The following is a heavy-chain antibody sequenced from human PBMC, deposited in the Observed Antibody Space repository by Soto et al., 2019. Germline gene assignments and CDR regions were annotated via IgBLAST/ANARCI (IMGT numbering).Heavy chain of an antibody. CDR2: IIPIFGTA. CDR3: ARGAYDSYLTPAWDAFDI. D-gene: IGHD3-22*01. CDR1: GGTFSSYA. Sequence: GASVKVSCKASGGTFSSYAISWVRQAPGQGLEWMGGIIPIFGTANYAQKFQGRVTITADESTSTAYMELSSLGSEDTAVYYCARGAYDSYLTPAWDAFDIWGQGTMVTVSS. J-gene: IGHJ3*02. V-gene: IGHV1-69*13.